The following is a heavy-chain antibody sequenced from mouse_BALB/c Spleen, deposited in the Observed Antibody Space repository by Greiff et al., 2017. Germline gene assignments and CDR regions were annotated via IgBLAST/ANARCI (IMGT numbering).Heavy chain of an antibody. CDR2: ISYSGST. CDR3: ARSGGYSFLWFAY. D-gene: IGHD2-3*01. V-gene: IGHV3-2*02. Sequence: EVQLVESGPGLVKPSQSLSLTCTVTGYSITSDYAWNWIRQFPGNKLEWMGYISYSGSTSYNPSLKSRISITRDTSKNQFFLQLNSVTTEDTATYYCARSGGYSFLWFAYWGQGTLVTVSA. J-gene: IGHJ3*01. CDR1: GYSITSDYA.